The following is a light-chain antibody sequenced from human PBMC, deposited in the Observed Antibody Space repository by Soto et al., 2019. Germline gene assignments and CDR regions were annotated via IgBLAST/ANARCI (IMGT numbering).Light chain of an antibody. V-gene: IGKV1-39*01. CDR3: QQSHSTPLA. CDR2: GAS. Sequence: DIQVIQSPSSLSASVGDRVTITCRASLRISKYLNWYQQKPGKAPKLLIYGASTLQSAVPPRFSGSGSGTDFTLTISGLQPEDSATYYCQQSHSTPLAFGGGTKLEI. J-gene: IGKJ4*01. CDR1: LRISKY.